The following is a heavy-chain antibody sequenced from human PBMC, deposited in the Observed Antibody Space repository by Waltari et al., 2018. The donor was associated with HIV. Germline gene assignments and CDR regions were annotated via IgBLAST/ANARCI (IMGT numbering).Heavy chain of an antibody. CDR2: ITLDGSNE. V-gene: IGHV3-30*04. CDR1: AFPFTNYA. Sequence: QVQLVESGGGVVQPGRSLSLSCAVSAFPFTNYAFHWVRQAPGKGLEWVAVITLDGSNEYYADSVKGRFTISRDNSKNTLYLQMNSLSADDTAVYFCARDTLRLHYYGMDVWGQGTTVIVSS. CDR3: ARDTLRLHYYGMDV. J-gene: IGHJ6*02.